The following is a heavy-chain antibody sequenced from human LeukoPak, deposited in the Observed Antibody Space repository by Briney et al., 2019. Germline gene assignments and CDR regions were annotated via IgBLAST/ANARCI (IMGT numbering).Heavy chain of an antibody. CDR1: GFTVSSNY. D-gene: IGHD4-17*01. V-gene: IGHV3-21*01. Sequence: GGSLRLSCTASGFTVSSNYMSWVRQAPGKGLEWVSSISSSSSYTYYADSVKGRFTISRDNAKNSLYLQMNSLRAEDTAVYYCASLPYGDYGFDYWGQGTLVTVSS. CDR3: ASLPYGDYGFDY. CDR2: ISSSSSYT. J-gene: IGHJ4*02.